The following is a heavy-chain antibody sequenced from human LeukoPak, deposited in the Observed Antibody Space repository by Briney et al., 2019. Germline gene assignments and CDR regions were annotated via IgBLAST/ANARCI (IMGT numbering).Heavy chain of an antibody. J-gene: IGHJ3*02. CDR3: ARRGGSGSPSKVLDI. D-gene: IGHD3-10*01. CDR2: IYYSGST. Sequence: SETLSLTCTVSGGSISSSYWNWLRQPPGKGLEWIGYIYYSGSTNYNPSLKSRVTISVDTSKNQFSLKLSSVTAADTAVYYCARRGGSGSPSKVLDIWGQGTMVTVSS. V-gene: IGHV4-59*08. CDR1: GGSISSSY.